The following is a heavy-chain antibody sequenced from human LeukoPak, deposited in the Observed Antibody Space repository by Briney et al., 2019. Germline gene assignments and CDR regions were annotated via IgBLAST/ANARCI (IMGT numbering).Heavy chain of an antibody. Sequence: GGSLRLSYTASGSTFSNYVMCWVRQAPGKGLEWVSSIHGSGVETYYAESVRGRFSISRDNSKSTVYLQMNSLRADDTAVYYCTRMEDYYDSSGSDNWFDPWGQGTLVTVSS. CDR3: TRMEDYYDSSGSDNWFDP. CDR1: GSTFSNYV. J-gene: IGHJ5*02. D-gene: IGHD3-22*01. V-gene: IGHV3-23*01. CDR2: IHGSGVET.